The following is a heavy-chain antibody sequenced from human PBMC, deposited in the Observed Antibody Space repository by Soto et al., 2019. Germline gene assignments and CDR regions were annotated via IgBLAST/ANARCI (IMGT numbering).Heavy chain of an antibody. V-gene: IGHV1-69*12. CDR2: IIPIFGTA. Sequence: QVQLVQSGAEVKKPGSSVKVSCKASGGTFSSYAISWVRQAPGQGLEWMGGIIPIFGTANYAQKFQGRVTITADESTRTAYLERSAVRSEDTDVYYCARRIAARVPYYYYCGMDFWGQGPTVTVSS. CDR1: GGTFSSYA. D-gene: IGHD6-6*01. J-gene: IGHJ6*02. CDR3: ARRIAARVPYYYYCGMDF.